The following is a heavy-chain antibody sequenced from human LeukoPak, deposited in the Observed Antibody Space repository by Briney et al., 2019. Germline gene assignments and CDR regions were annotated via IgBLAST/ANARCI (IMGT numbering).Heavy chain of an antibody. J-gene: IGHJ5*02. CDR2: INAGNGYT. V-gene: IGHV1-3*01. Sequence: ASVKVSCKTSGYVFSDSAMHWVRQAPGQRLEWMGWINAGNGYTRYSQKFQGRVTMTRDTSASTVYMQLRSLRSEDTAVYYCARGANYYDSRGSSNWLDPWGRGTLVTVSS. CDR3: ARGANYYDSRGSSNWLDP. D-gene: IGHD3-22*01. CDR1: GYVFSDSA.